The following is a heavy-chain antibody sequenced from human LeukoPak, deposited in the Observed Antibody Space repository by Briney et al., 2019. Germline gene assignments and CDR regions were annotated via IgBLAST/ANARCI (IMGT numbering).Heavy chain of an antibody. D-gene: IGHD2/OR15-2a*01. Sequence: GASVKVSCKASGYTFTGYYMHWVRQAPGQGLEWMGRINPNSGGIKYYQNFQGRVTMTRDLSINTAYMDLSRLRSDDTAVYYCARGRNSVNYFNGVAPYYFDYWGQGTLVTVSS. J-gene: IGHJ4*02. CDR3: ARGRNSVNYFNGVAPYYFDY. CDR2: INPNSGGI. CDR1: GYTFTGYY. V-gene: IGHV1-2*06.